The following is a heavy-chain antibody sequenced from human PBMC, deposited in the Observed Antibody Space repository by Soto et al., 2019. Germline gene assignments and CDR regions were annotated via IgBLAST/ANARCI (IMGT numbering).Heavy chain of an antibody. CDR3: ARLQSIDAFDI. CDR1: GYTFTGYY. V-gene: IGHV1-18*04. CDR2: ISAYNGNA. D-gene: IGHD1-1*01. J-gene: IGHJ3*02. Sequence: ASVKVSCKASGYTFTGYYMHWVRQAPGQGLEWMGWISAYNGNANYAQKLQGRVTMTTDTSTSTAYMELRSLRSDDTAVYYCARLQSIDAFDIWGQGTMVTVSS.